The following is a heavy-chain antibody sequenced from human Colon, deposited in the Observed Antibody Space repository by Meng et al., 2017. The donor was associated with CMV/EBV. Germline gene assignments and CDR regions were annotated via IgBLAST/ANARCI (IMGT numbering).Heavy chain of an antibody. CDR2: ISGSGTST. D-gene: IGHD3-10*01. CDR3: AKDTAYYYGSGGWASGMNF. J-gene: IGHJ6*02. CDR1: GFTFDNYV. Sequence: GESLKISCVASGFTFDNYVMTWVRQAPGKGLEWVSGISGSGTSTYYADSVKGRHTISRDNSKNTLYLQMNSLGAEDTGVYYCAKDTAYYYGSGGWASGMNFWAKGPRSPSP. V-gene: IGHV3-23*01.